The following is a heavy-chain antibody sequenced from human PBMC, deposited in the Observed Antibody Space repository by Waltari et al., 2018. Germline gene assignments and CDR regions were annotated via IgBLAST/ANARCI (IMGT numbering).Heavy chain of an antibody. D-gene: IGHD6-13*01. CDR1: GFTFSSYE. J-gene: IGHJ3*02. CDR2: ISSSGSTI. V-gene: IGHV3-48*03. Sequence: EVQLVESGGGLVQPGGSLRLSCAASGFTFSSYEMNWVRQAPGKGLEWVSYISSSGSTIYYADSVKGRFTISRDNAKNSLYLQMNSLRAEDTAVYYCARMGSSSAFDIWGQGTMVTVSS. CDR3: ARMGSSSAFDI.